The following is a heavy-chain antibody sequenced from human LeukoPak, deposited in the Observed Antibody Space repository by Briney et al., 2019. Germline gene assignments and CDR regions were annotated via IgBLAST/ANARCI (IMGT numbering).Heavy chain of an antibody. Sequence: SETLSLTCTVSGGSISSSSYYWGWIRQPPGKGLEWIGSIYYSGSTTYNPSLKSRVTLTIDTSKKEVSLKLTSVTAADTSIYFCATSTKVVRPDSWDSWGQGTLVTVSS. CDR2: IYYSGST. CDR3: ATSTKVVRPDSWDS. D-gene: IGHD4-11*01. J-gene: IGHJ4*02. V-gene: IGHV4-39*07. CDR1: GGSISSSSYY.